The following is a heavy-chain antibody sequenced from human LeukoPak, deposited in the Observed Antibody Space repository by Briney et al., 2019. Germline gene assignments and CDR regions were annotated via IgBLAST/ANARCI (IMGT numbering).Heavy chain of an antibody. J-gene: IGHJ4*02. D-gene: IGHD6-13*01. Sequence: SVTVSCKASGGTFSSYAISWVRQAPGQGLEWMGGIIPIFGTANYAQKFQGRVTITADESTSTAYMELSSLRSEDTAVYYCASGMSYIAAAGNSDYWGQGTLVTVSS. CDR2: IIPIFGTA. CDR3: ASGMSYIAAAGNSDY. CDR1: GGTFSSYA. V-gene: IGHV1-69*13.